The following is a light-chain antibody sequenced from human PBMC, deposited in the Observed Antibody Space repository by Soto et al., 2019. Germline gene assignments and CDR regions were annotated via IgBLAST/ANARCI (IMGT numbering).Light chain of an antibody. J-gene: IGLJ1*01. CDR1: SSDVGFYNY. V-gene: IGLV2-14*01. CDR2: EVS. CDR3: SSYSSSSTPYV. Sequence: QSALTQPASVSGSPGQSITISCTGTSSDVGFYNYVSWYRQHPGKAPKLMIYEVSYRPSGVSNRFSASKSGNTASLTISGLQAEDEAVYYCSSYSSSSTPYVFGTGTKVTVL.